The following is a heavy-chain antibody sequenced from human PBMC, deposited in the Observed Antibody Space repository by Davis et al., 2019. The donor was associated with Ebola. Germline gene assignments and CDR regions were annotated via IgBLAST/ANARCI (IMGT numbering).Heavy chain of an antibody. Sequence: GESLTISCAASGFTFSSYWMSWVRQAPGKGLEWVANIKQDGSEKYYVDSVKGRFTISRDNAKNSLYLQMNSLRAEDTAVYYCARLELQTKYYYYYYGMDVWGQGTTVTVSS. D-gene: IGHD1-7*01. V-gene: IGHV3-7*03. CDR1: GFTFSSYW. CDR3: ARLELQTKYYYYYYGMDV. J-gene: IGHJ6*02. CDR2: IKQDGSEK.